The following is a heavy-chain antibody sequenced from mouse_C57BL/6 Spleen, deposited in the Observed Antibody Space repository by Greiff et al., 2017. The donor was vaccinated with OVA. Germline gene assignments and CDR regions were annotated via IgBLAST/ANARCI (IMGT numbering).Heavy chain of an antibody. J-gene: IGHJ2*01. Sequence: VQLKESEGGLVQPGSSLKLSCTASGFTFSDYYMAWVRQVPEKGLEWVANINYDGSSTYYLDSLKSRFIISRDNAKNILYLQMSSLKSEDTATYYCARGYDGYSYFDYWGQGTTLTVSS. CDR1: GFTFSDYY. CDR3: ARGYDGYSYFDY. CDR2: INYDGSST. D-gene: IGHD2-3*01. V-gene: IGHV5-16*01.